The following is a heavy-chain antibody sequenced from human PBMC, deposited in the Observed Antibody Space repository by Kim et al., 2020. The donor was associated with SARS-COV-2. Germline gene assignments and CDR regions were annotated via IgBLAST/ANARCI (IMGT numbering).Heavy chain of an antibody. Sequence: KSRVTISVDTSKNQFSLKLSSVTAADTAVYYCARDMRSGYYFHYYYGMDVWGQGTTVTVSS. D-gene: IGHD3-22*01. J-gene: IGHJ6*02. CDR3: ARDMRSGYYFHYYYGMDV. V-gene: IGHV4-31*02.